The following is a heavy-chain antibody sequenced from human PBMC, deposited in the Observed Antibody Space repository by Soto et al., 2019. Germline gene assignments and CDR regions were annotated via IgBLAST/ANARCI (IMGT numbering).Heavy chain of an antibody. CDR1: GVSFSSYG. D-gene: IGHD3-10*01. CDR3: ARDRPYSGPWFDP. V-gene: IGHV3-33*01. CDR2: IWYDGSNK. Sequence: PGGSVRLSCAASGVSFSSYGMHWVRQAPGKGLEWVAVIWYDGSNKYYADSVKGRFTISRDNSKNTLYLQMNSLRAEDTAVYYCARDRPYSGPWFDPWGQGTLVTVSS. J-gene: IGHJ5*02.